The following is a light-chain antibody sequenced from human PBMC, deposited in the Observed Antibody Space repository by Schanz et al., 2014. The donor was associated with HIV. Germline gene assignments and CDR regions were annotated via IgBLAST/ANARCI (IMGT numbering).Light chain of an antibody. CDR3: SSYTSSNTYV. J-gene: IGLJ1*01. Sequence: QSALTQPASVSGSPGQSITISCTGTSSDVGAYNYVSWYQQHPGKALKLMIYDVTSRPSGVSNRFSGSKSGNTASLTISGLQDEDEADYYCSSYTSSNTYVFGTGTKLTVL. V-gene: IGLV2-14*01. CDR2: DVT. CDR1: SSDVGAYNY.